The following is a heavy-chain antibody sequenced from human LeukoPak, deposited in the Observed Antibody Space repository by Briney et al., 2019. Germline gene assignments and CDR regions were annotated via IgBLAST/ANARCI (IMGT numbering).Heavy chain of an antibody. V-gene: IGHV1-2*02. CDR2: INPNSGGT. D-gene: IGHD3/OR15-3a*01. Sequence: VASVKVSCKASGYTFTGYYMHWVRQAPGQGLEWMGWINPNSGGTNYAQKFQGRVTMTRDTSISTAYMELSRLRSDDTAVYYCARDRTLHPPYYYYYMDVWGKGTTVTVSS. CDR3: ARDRTLHPPYYYYYMDV. CDR1: GYTFTGYY. J-gene: IGHJ6*03.